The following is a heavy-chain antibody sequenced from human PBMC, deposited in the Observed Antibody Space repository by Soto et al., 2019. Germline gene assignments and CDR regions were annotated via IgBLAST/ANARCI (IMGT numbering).Heavy chain of an antibody. J-gene: IGHJ2*01. D-gene: IGHD3-10*01. Sequence: SETLSLTCTVSGGSISSSSYYWGWIRQPPGKGLEWIGSIYYSGSTYYNPSLKSRVTISVDTSKNQFSLKLSSVTAADTAVYYCARHRRELAKSNWYFDLWGRGTLVTVSS. CDR3: ARHRRELAKSNWYFDL. CDR2: IYYSGST. V-gene: IGHV4-39*01. CDR1: GGSISSSSYY.